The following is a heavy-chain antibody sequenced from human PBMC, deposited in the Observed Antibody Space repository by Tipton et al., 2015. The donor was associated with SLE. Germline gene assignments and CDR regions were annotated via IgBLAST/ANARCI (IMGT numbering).Heavy chain of an antibody. J-gene: IGHJ6*02. V-gene: IGHV3-33*08. Sequence: SLRLSCAASGFPFSGYWMHWVRQAPGKGLEWVAVIWYDGSNKYYADSVKGRFTISRDNSKNTLYLQMNSLRAEDTAVYYCLRSPNYYYGMDVWGQGTTVTVSS. CDR3: LRSPNYYYGMDV. CDR2: IWYDGSNK. CDR1: GFPFSGYW.